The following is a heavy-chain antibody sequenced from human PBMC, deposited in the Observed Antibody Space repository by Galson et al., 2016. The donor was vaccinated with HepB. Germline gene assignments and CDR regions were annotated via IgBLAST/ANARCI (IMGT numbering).Heavy chain of an antibody. CDR1: GFTFSSYS. Sequence: SLRLSCAASGFTFSSYSMHWVRQAPGKGLEWVAVISFGGSTNFYADSVKGRFTISRDNSKNSLYLQMNSLRVEGTAVYYCARDDDYGWGTYRYTRTVPQYYVDYWGQGTLVTVSS. CDR3: ARDDDYGWGTYRYTRTVPQYYVDY. D-gene: IGHD3-16*02. CDR2: ISFGGSTN. J-gene: IGHJ4*02. V-gene: IGHV3-30-3*01.